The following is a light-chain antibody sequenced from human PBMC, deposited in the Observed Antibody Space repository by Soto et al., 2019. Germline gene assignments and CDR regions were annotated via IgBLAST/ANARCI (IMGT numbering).Light chain of an antibody. J-gene: IGKJ5*01. CDR3: QQRNVWPPIT. CDR2: DST. Sequence: VLTQSPATLSLSPGERATLSCRASQSIHTSLAWYQQKPGQPPRLVVYDSTLRANGVPDRFGGSRSETEFTLNIKNLEPEDFAVYYCQQRNVWPPITLGQGTRLEIK. V-gene: IGKV3-11*01. CDR1: QSIHTS.